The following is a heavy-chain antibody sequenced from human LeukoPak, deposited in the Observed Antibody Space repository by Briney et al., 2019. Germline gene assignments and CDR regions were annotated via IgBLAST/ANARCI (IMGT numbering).Heavy chain of an antibody. CDR3: TRGPNTLKSSSGYDSLYWFDP. Sequence: ASVKVSCKASGYTFINYDINWVRQATGQGLEWMGWVNPNSGNPDYAQKFQGRVTMTTDTSISTVYMQLSSLRSDDTAVYYCTRGPNTLKSSSGYDSLYWFDPWGQGTLVTVSS. CDR1: GYTFINYD. CDR2: VNPNSGNP. D-gene: IGHD5-12*01. J-gene: IGHJ5*02. V-gene: IGHV1-8*01.